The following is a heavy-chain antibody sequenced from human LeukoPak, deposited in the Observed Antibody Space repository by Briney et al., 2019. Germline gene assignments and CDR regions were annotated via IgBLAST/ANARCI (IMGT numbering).Heavy chain of an antibody. CDR3: ARHYDSSSYWYYFDY. V-gene: IGHV4-59*08. J-gene: IGHJ4*02. D-gene: IGHD3-22*01. Sequence: SETLSLTCTVSGGSISSYYWSWIRQPPGKGLEWIGYIYYSGSTNYSPSLKSRVTISVDTSKNQFSLKLSSVTAADTAVYYCARHYDSSSYWYYFDYWGQGTLVTVSS. CDR1: GGSISSYY. CDR2: IYYSGST.